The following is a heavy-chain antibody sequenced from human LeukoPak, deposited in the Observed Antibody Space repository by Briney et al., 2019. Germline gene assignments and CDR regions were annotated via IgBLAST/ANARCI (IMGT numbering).Heavy chain of an antibody. CDR1: GFTFSSYG. CDR3: ARVLNRNYYGSGTRYYYYYMDV. CDR2: ISGSGGST. V-gene: IGHV3-23*01. D-gene: IGHD3-10*01. J-gene: IGHJ6*03. Sequence: PGGSLRLSCAASGFTFSSYGMSWVRQAPGKGLEWVSAISGSGGSTYYADSVKGRFTISRDNAKNSLYLQMNSLRAEDTAVYYCARVLNRNYYGSGTRYYYYYMDVWGKGTTVTISS.